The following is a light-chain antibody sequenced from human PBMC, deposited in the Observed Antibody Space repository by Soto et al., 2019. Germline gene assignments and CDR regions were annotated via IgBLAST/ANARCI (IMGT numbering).Light chain of an antibody. CDR3: QQYAQRWT. CDR1: QNIGGN. J-gene: IGKJ1*01. CDR2: AAS. Sequence: EIAMTQSPAAVSVSPGQSVTLPCRSSQNIGGNLAWYQQRPGQSPRLLIYAASDRATGVPARFSGSGSGTEFTLTINSLQSEEFAVYYCQQYAQRWTFGQGTKVDIK. V-gene: IGKV3-15*01.